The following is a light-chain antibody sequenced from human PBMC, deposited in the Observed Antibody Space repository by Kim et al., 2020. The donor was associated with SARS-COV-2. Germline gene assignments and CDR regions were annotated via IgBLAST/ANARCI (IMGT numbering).Light chain of an antibody. Sequence: VFPGQTASITCSGDKLGDKYATWYQQKSGQSPVLVIYQDNKRPSGIPERFSGSNSGNTATLTISGTQAMDEADYYCQAWDSSTYVFGPGTKVTVL. CDR1: KLGDKY. CDR3: QAWDSSTYV. J-gene: IGLJ1*01. CDR2: QDN. V-gene: IGLV3-1*01.